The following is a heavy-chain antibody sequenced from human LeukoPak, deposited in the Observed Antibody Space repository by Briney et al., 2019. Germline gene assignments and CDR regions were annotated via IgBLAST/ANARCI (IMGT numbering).Heavy chain of an antibody. D-gene: IGHD3-10*01. CDR1: GYSVSSGYY. J-gene: IGHJ4*02. V-gene: IGHV4-38-2*02. CDR3: ASHREFRALDY. CDR2: LYHSGTT. Sequence: SETLSLTCTVSGYSVSSGYYWGWIRQPPGKGLEWIGSLYHSGTTYYNPSLKSRVTISVDTSKNQFSLKLISVTAADTAMYYCASHREFRALDYWGQGTLVTVSS.